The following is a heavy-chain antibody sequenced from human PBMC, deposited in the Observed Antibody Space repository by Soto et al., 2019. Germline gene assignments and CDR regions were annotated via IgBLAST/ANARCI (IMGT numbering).Heavy chain of an antibody. J-gene: IGHJ4*02. CDR3: GKERRGSGWFVCDY. CDR2: IKKDGGGE. Sequence: GGSLRLSCAGSGFTFSDYWMNWVRQAPGKGLEWVANIKKDGGGELYVDSVRGRFTISRDNSRDTLYLQMNSLRADDTAVYYCGKERRGSGWFVCDYWGQGELVTVSS. V-gene: IGHV3-7*03. CDR1: GFTFSDYW. D-gene: IGHD6-19*01.